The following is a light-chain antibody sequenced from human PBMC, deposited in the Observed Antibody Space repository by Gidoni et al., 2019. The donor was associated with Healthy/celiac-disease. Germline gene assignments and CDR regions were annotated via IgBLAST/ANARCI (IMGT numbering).Light chain of an antibody. J-gene: IGKJ2*01. CDR2: PAS. CDR1: QSISSW. CDR3: QQYNSYSYT. Sequence: DIQMPQSPSTLSASVGDRVTITCRASQSISSWLTWYQQKPGKAPKLLIYPASSLESGVPSRFSGSGSGTEFTLTISSLQPDDFATYYCQQYNSYSYTFGQGTKLEIK. V-gene: IGKV1-5*03.